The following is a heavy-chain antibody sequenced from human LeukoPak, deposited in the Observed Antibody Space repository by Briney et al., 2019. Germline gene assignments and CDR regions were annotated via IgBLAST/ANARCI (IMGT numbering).Heavy chain of an antibody. Sequence: ASVKVSCKAXGXXXXGXYMHWVRQAPGQGLEWMGWINPNSGGTNYAQKFQGRVTMTRDTSISTAYMELSRLRSDDTAVYYCARAGVRSGWYVNWGQGTLVTVSS. CDR3: ARAGVRSGWYVN. D-gene: IGHD6-19*01. V-gene: IGHV1-2*02. CDR2: INPNSGGT. J-gene: IGHJ4*02. CDR1: GXXXXGXY.